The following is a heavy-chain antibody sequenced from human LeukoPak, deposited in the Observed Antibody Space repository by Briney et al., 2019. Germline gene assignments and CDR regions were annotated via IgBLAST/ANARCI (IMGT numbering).Heavy chain of an antibody. CDR2: NSRYGGST. CDR1: GIIFSNYA. V-gene: IGHV3-64*01. J-gene: IGHJ2*01. Sequence: RRSLRLSCAASGIIFSNYAMHWVCQGPGKGLECISTNSRYGGSTYYANSVKGRFTISRDNSKNTLYLQMGSLRAEDMAVYYCARGRQGAKTRYFDLWGRGTRVTVSS. D-gene: IGHD1-26*01. CDR3: ARGRQGAKTRYFDL.